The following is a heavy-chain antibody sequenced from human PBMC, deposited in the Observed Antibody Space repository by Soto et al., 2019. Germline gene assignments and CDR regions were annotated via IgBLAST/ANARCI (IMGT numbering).Heavy chain of an antibody. CDR2: ISSSGSTI. Sequence: GGSLRLSCAAPGSTFSSYEMNWVRQAPGKGLEWVSYISSSGSTIYYADSVKGRFTISRDNAKNSLYLQMTSLRAEDTAVYYCARDQQRIAAAENWFDPWGQGTLVTVSS. D-gene: IGHD6-13*01. CDR1: GSTFSSYE. V-gene: IGHV3-48*03. CDR3: ARDQQRIAAAENWFDP. J-gene: IGHJ5*02.